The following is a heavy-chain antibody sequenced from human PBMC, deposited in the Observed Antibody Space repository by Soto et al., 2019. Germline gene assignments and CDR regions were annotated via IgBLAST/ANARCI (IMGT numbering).Heavy chain of an antibody. J-gene: IGHJ6*02. CDR2: SYWVDDK. CDR1: GFSLSTSGVG. CDR3: AYLPCSGGSCYWFSFSGMDV. Sequence: QITLKESGPTLVKPTQTLTLTCTFSGFSLSTSGVGVAWIRQPPGKALEWLALSYWVDDKRYRPSLESRLTITKDTSKKQVVLTMTNMDSVDTATYYCAYLPCSGGSCYWFSFSGMDVWGQGTTVTVSS. V-gene: IGHV2-5*02. D-gene: IGHD2-15*01.